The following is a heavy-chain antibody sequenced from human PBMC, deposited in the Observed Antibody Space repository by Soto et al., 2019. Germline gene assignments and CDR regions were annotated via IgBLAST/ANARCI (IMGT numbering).Heavy chain of an antibody. J-gene: IGHJ4*02. CDR2: IYSGGST. Sequence: EVQLVESGGGLIQPGGSLRLSCAASGFTVSSNYMSWVRQAPGKGLEWVSVIYSGGSTYYADSVKGRFTISRDNSKNTLYLQMNSRRAEDTAVYYCARNYYDSSGGCDYWGQGTLVTVSS. V-gene: IGHV3-53*01. CDR1: GFTVSSNY. D-gene: IGHD3-22*01. CDR3: ARNYYDSSGGCDY.